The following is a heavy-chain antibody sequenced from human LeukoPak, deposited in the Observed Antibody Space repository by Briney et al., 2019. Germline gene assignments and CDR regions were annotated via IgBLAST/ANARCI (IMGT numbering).Heavy chain of an antibody. CDR2: ISSSGGTI. CDR1: GFTVSSNY. J-gene: IGHJ4*02. CDR3: ARGPVSSSGFFGY. Sequence: PGGSLRLSCAASGFTVSSNYMSWVRQAPGKGLEWVSYISSSGGTISYADSVKGRFTISRDNAKNSLYLQMNSLRAEDTAVYYCARGPVSSSGFFGYWGQGTLVTVSS. D-gene: IGHD6-19*01. V-gene: IGHV3-11*01.